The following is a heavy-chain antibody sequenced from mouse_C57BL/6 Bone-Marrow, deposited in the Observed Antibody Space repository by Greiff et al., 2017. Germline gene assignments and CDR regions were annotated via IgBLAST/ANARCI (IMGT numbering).Heavy chain of an antibody. Sequence: QVQLQQPGAELVKPGASVKLSCKASGYTFTSYWMHWVKQRPGQGLEWIGMIHPNSGSTNYNEKFKSKATLTVDKSSSTAYMQLRSLTSEDSAVYYCARDYVYGSRLNWYFDVWGTGTTVTVSS. J-gene: IGHJ1*03. CDR2: IHPNSGST. D-gene: IGHD1-1*01. CDR3: ARDYVYGSRLNWYFDV. CDR1: GYTFTSYW. V-gene: IGHV1-64*01.